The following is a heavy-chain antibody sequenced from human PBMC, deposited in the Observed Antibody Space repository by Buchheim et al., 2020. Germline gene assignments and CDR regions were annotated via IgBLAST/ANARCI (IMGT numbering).Heavy chain of an antibody. Sequence: QVQLQESGPGLVKPSQTLSLTCTVSGGSISSGSYYWSWIRQPAGKGLEWIGRIYTSGSTNYNPSLKSRVTISVDTSKNQFSLKLSSVNAADTAVYYCARSEDPFPPYDYIWGSYQLPPFEYDAFDIWGQGT. D-gene: IGHD3-16*02. CDR2: IYTSGST. CDR3: ARSEDPFPPYDYIWGSYQLPPFEYDAFDI. V-gene: IGHV4-61*02. CDR1: GGSISSGSYY. J-gene: IGHJ3*02.